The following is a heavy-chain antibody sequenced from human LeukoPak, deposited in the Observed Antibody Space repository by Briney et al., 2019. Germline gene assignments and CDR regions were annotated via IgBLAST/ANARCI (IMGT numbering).Heavy chain of an antibody. V-gene: IGHV1-18*01. CDR3: ARDSCSGGSCYLGDY. CDR2: ISTYNDNT. Sequence: GASVKVSCKASGYTFNSYGISWLRQAPGQGLEWMGWISTYNDNTKYAQRFQGRVTLTTDTSTGTAYTELRGLRSDDTAVYFCARDSCSGGSCYLGDYWGQGTLVTVSS. D-gene: IGHD2-15*01. J-gene: IGHJ4*02. CDR1: GYTFNSYG.